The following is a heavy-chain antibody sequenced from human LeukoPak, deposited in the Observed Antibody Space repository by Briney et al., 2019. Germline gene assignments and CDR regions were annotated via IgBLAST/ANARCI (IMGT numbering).Heavy chain of an antibody. D-gene: IGHD6-13*01. Sequence: GGSLRLSCAASGFTFSSYWMSWVRQAPGKGLEWVANIKQDGSKKYYVDSVKGRFTISRDNSKNTVYLQMNSLRVEDTAVYYCAKEWLRIAAAGPIDSWGQGTLVTVSS. V-gene: IGHV3-7*01. CDR3: AKEWLRIAAAGPIDS. CDR2: IKQDGSKK. CDR1: GFTFSSYW. J-gene: IGHJ4*02.